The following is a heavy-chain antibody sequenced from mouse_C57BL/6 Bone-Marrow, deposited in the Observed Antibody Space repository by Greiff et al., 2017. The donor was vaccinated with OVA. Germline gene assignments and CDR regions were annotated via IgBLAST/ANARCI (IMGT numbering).Heavy chain of an antibody. D-gene: IGHD2-3*01. Sequence: DVKLQESGAELVRPGASVKLSCTASGFNIKDDYMHWVKQRPEQGLEWIGWIDPENGDTEYASKFQGKATITADTSSNTAYLQLSSLTSEDTAVYYCTTGWLPRFAYWGQGTLVTVSA. CDR3: TTGWLPRFAY. V-gene: IGHV14-4*01. CDR2: IDPENGDT. J-gene: IGHJ3*01. CDR1: GFNIKDDY.